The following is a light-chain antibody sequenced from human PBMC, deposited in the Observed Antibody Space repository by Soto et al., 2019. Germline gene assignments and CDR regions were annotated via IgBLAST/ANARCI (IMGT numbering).Light chain of an antibody. CDR3: QQYYSTPYT. J-gene: IGKJ2*01. Sequence: DLVMTQSPDSLAVSLGERATINCKSSQRVLYSSNNKNYLAWYQQKPGQPPKLLIYWASTRESGVPDRFSGSGSATDFTLSISSLQAEDVSVYDCQQYYSTPYTFGQGTKREMK. V-gene: IGKV4-1*01. CDR1: QRVLYSSNNKNY. CDR2: WAS.